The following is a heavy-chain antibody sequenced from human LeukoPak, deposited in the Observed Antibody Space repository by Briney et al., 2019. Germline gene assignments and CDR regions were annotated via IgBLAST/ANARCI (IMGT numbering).Heavy chain of an antibody. V-gene: IGHV4-31*03. CDR3: ARDRLDGYNSNFDY. CDR1: GGSISSGGYY. CDR2: IYYSGST. J-gene: IGHJ4*02. D-gene: IGHD5-24*01. Sequence: PSETLSLTCTVSGGSISSGGYYWSWIRQHPGKGLEWIGYIYYSGSTYYNPSLKSRVTISVDTSKNQFSLKLSSVTAADTAVYYCARDRLDGYNSNFDYWGQGTLVTVPS.